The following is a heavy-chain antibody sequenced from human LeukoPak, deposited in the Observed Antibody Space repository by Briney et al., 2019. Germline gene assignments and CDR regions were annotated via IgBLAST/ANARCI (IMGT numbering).Heavy chain of an antibody. D-gene: IGHD2-15*01. V-gene: IGHV3-23*01. CDR1: GFTFSNYA. CDR3: AELGSFDY. Sequence: PGGSLRLSCAASGFTFSNYAMNWVRQAPGNGLEWVSAISGSGGDTYYADSVKGRFTISRDNSKNTLYLQMNSLRAEDTALYYCAELGSFDYWGQGTLVTVSS. CDR2: ISGSGGDT. J-gene: IGHJ4*02.